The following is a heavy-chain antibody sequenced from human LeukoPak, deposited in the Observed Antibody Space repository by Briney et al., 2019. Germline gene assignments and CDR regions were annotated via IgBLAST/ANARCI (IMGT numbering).Heavy chain of an antibody. CDR1: GGSITNSY. V-gene: IGHV4-4*08. CDR3: AREIHYDSSGQRTLHAFDI. J-gene: IGHJ3*02. CDR2: IYSSGNT. Sequence: SETLSLTCTVSGGSITNSYWSWIRQPPGKGLEWIAYIYSSGNTKYNPSLKSRVTISVDTSKNQFSLKLSSVTAADTAIYYCAREIHYDSSGQRTLHAFDIWGQGTMVTVSS. D-gene: IGHD3-22*01.